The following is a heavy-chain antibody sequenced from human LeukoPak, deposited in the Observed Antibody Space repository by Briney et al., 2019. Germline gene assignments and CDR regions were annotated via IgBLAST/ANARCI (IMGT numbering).Heavy chain of an antibody. CDR1: GFTFSSYN. CDR2: IYSGGTT. Sequence: GGSLRLSCATSGFTFSSYNMSWVRQAPGKGLEWVSVIYSGGTTNYADSVKGRFTISRDNSKNTLFLQMNSLRAEDTAVYYCARGGYSSSWYHFDYWGQGTLVTVSS. CDR3: ARGGYSSSWYHFDY. D-gene: IGHD6-13*01. V-gene: IGHV3-53*01. J-gene: IGHJ4*02.